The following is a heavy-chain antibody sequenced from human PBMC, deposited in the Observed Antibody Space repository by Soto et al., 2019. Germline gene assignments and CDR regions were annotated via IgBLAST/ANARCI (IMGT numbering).Heavy chain of an antibody. CDR2: ISYDGSDI. J-gene: IGHJ4*02. CDR3: AIVRVADSPLDH. D-gene: IGHD3-10*02. Sequence: QVQLVESGGGVVQPGRSLRLSCAGSGFIFSNYGMHWVRQAPGKGLGWVAFISYDGSDILYADSVKGRFTISRDNSKNTLFLHMNRPRAEDTAVYFCAIVRVADSPLDHWGQGSLVTVSS. CDR1: GFIFSNYG. V-gene: IGHV3-30*03.